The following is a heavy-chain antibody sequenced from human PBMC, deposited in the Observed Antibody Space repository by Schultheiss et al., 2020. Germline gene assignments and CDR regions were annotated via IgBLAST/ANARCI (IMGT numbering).Heavy chain of an antibody. CDR2: IYYSGTT. CDR3: ARQARAPHSSSWYWAGGAFDI. Sequence: SQTLSLTCTVSSGSISTYYWSWLRQPPGKGLEWIGYIYYSGTTNYNPSLKSRVTISVDTSKNQFSLKLSSVTAADTAVYYCARQARAPHSSSWYWAGGAFDIWGQGTMVTVSS. CDR1: SGSISTYY. V-gene: IGHV4-59*08. D-gene: IGHD6-13*01. J-gene: IGHJ3*02.